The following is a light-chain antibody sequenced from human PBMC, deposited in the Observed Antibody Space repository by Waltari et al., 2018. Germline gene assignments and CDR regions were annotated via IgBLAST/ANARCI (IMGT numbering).Light chain of an antibody. J-gene: IGKJ1*01. CDR3: QQYYSYPRT. CDR2: AAS. CDR1: QGFSSY. V-gene: IGKV1-8*01. Sequence: AIRMTQSPSSLSASTGDRVTITCRASQGFSSYLAWYQQKPGKAPKLLIYAASTLQNGVPSMFSGSGSGTDFTLTISCLQSEDFATYYCQQYYSYPRTFGQGTKVEIK.